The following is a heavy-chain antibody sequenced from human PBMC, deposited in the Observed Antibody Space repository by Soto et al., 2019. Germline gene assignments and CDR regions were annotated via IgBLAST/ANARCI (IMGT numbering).Heavy chain of an antibody. D-gene: IGHD2-2*01. J-gene: IGHJ5*02. CDR2: IFSNDEK. CDR3: ARSLAAASVSFDP. V-gene: IGHV2-26*01. CDR1: GFSLSNSRMG. Sequence: GSGPTLVNPTETLTLTCTVSGFSLSNSRMGVSWIRQPPGKALEWLAHIFSNDEKSYSTSLKSRLTISKDTSKSQVVLTMTNMDPVDTVTYYCARSLAAASVSFDPWGQGTLVTVSS.